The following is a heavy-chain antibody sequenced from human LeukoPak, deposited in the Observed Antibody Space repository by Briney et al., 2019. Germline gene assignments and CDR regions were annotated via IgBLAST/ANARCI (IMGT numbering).Heavy chain of an antibody. J-gene: IGHJ5*02. CDR2: MSPNSGNT. D-gene: IGHD3-10*01. Sequence: ASVKVSCKASGYTFTSYDINWVRQATGQGLEWMGWMSPNSGNTGYAQKFQGRVTMTTDTSTSTAYMELRSLRSDDTAVYYCARSNYYGSGSPPNWFDPWGQGTLVTVSS. CDR3: ARSNYYGSGSPPNWFDP. V-gene: IGHV1-8*01. CDR1: GYTFTSYD.